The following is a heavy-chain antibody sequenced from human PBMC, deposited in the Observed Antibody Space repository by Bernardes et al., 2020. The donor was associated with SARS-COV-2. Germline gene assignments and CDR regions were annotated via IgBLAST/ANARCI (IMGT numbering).Heavy chain of an antibody. V-gene: IGHV3-23*01. J-gene: IGHJ4*02. Sequence: GGSLRLSCAASGFTFRSYAMTWVRQVPGKGLEWVSTISGSGGSLYFADSVKGRFTISRYNSKNTVYLQMNTLRAEDTAVYYCVKGGDDGNSPYYFDYWGQGTLVTVSS. CDR2: ISGSGGSL. D-gene: IGHD5-12*01. CDR1: GFTFRSYA. CDR3: VKGGDDGNSPYYFDY.